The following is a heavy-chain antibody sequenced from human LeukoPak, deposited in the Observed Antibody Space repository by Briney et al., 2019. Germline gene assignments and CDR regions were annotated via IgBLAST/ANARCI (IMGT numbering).Heavy chain of an antibody. CDR3: ARAGVVVITGDASDI. V-gene: IGHV1-8*01. J-gene: IGHJ3*02. Sequence: ASVKVSCKASGYTFTSYDINWVRQGTGQGLEWMGWMNPNSGNTGYAQKFQGRVTMTRNTSISTAYMELSSLRSEDTAVYYCARAGVVVITGDASDIWGQGTMVTVSS. CDR2: MNPNSGNT. D-gene: IGHD3-22*01. CDR1: GYTFTSYD.